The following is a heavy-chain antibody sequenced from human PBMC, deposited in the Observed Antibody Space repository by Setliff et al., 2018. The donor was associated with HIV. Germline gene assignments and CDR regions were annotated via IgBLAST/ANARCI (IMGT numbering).Heavy chain of an antibody. V-gene: IGHV1-18*01. CDR2: ISAYTGET. CDR3: ARDAYYSDETAYFRFNY. D-gene: IGHD3-22*01. CDR1: GYTFTSYG. Sequence: ASVKVSCKASGYTFTSYGISWVRQAPGQGIEWMGWISAYTGETHYEHNLRGRVTITTDKFTKTAYMELRSLTSDDTAVYYCARDAYYSDETAYFRFNYWGQGTLVTVSS. J-gene: IGHJ4*02.